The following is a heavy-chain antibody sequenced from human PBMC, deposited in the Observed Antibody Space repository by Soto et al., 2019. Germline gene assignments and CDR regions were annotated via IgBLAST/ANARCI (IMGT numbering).Heavy chain of an antibody. Sequence: TLSLTCAIFGESVSGNWAFWTWIRQSPSRGLEWLGRTYYRSTWYNVYAASVKSRITINPDTSKNQFSLQLNSVTPEDTAVYYCARGDTDMLSSFFSWGQGTLVTVSS. V-gene: IGHV6-1*01. CDR3: ARGDTDMLSSFFS. CDR1: GESVSGNWAF. J-gene: IGHJ4*02. D-gene: IGHD5-18*01. CDR2: TYYRSTWYN.